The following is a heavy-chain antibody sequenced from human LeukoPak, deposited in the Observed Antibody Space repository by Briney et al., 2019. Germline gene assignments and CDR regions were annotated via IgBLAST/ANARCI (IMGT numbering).Heavy chain of an antibody. Sequence: GASVKVSCKTSGYTFPNYGISWVRQAPGQGLEWMGWITAYNGNRLYAQRFQGRITLTTDTSTSTSYMELRSLEYDDTAIYYCARDNDKVVDHWGQGTLVTVSS. CDR1: GYTFPNYG. CDR2: ITAYNGNR. D-gene: IGHD1-1*01. V-gene: IGHV1-18*01. J-gene: IGHJ4*03. CDR3: ARDNDKVVDH.